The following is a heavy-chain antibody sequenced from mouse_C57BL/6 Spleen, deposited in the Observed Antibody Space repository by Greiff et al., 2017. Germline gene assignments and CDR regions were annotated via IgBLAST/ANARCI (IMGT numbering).Heavy chain of an antibody. CDR1: GYTFTDYY. Sequence: EVQLQQSGPELVKPGASVKISCKASGYTFTDYYMNWVKQSHGKSLEWIGDINPNNGGTSYNQKFKGKATLTVDKSSSTAYIELRSLTSEDSAVXYCAQTGTRYFDVWGTGTTVTVSS. V-gene: IGHV1-26*01. J-gene: IGHJ1*03. CDR3: AQTGTRYFDV. CDR2: INPNNGGT. D-gene: IGHD4-1*01.